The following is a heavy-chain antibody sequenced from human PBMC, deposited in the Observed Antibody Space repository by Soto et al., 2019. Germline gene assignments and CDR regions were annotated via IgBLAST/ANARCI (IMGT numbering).Heavy chain of an antibody. Sequence: PGGSLRLSCTVSGATLTNGWMNWVRQAPGKGPEWVGRIKSETDGGTTDYAAPVKGRFTISRDDSENTLYLQMNSLKTEDAAVYYCSHGYYQFFNSWGQGTLVTVSS. V-gene: IGHV3-15*07. J-gene: IGHJ4*02. CDR1: GATLTNGW. D-gene: IGHD5-18*01. CDR3: SHGYYQFFNS. CDR2: IKSETDGGTT.